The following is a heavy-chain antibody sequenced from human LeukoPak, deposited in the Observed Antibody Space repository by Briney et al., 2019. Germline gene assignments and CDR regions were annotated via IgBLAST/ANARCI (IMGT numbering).Heavy chain of an antibody. CDR1: GGTFSSYA. V-gene: IGHV1-69*04. CDR3: ARDPLGVGGYFVY. J-gene: IGHJ4*02. Sequence: ASVKVSCKASGGTFSSYAISWVRQAPGQGLEWMGRIIPILGIANYAQKFQGRVTITADKSTSTAYMELSSLRSEDTAVYCCARDPLGVGGYFVYWGQGTLVTVSS. D-gene: IGHD3-3*01. CDR2: IIPILGIA.